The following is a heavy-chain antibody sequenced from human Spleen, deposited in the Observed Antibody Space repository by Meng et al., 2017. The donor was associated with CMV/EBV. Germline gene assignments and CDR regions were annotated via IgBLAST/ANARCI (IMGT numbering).Heavy chain of an antibody. V-gene: IGHV4-39*07. Sequence: SETLSLTCNVSGGSISRNSYYWGWIRQSPGKGLEWIGSIYYDGTTYYRPSLKNRVTISVHTSKNQFSLKVYSVTAADTAIYYCARVVRGLTHYLYYYAMYVWGQGTSVTVSS. J-gene: IGHJ6*02. CDR2: IYYDGTT. CDR3: ARVVRGLTHYLYYYAMYV. D-gene: IGHD3-10*01. CDR1: GGSISRNSYY.